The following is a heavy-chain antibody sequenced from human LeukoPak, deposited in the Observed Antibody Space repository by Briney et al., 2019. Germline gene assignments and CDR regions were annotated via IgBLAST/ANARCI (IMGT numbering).Heavy chain of an antibody. CDR2: ISYDGSNK. V-gene: IGHV3-30*04. Sequence: GGSLRLSCAASGFTFSSYAMHWVRQAPGKGLEWVAVISYDGSNKYYADSVKGRFTISRDNSKNALYLQMNSLRAEDTAVYYCARMSYFDYWGQGTLVTVSS. J-gene: IGHJ4*02. CDR3: ARMSYFDY. CDR1: GFTFSSYA.